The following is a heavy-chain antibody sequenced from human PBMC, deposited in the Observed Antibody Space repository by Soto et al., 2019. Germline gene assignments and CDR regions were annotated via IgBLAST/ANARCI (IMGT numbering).Heavy chain of an antibody. CDR2: ISNDGSNE. D-gene: IGHD3-10*01. CDR3: AKGEARGIIPYYFDY. CDR1: GFTFRWFG. Sequence: RLSCAGSGFTFRWFGMNWVRQAPGKGLEWVARISNDGSNEYYVDSVKGRFTISRDNSKNTLYLQMDSLRAEDTAVYYCAKGEARGIIPYYFDYWGLGTLVTVYS. V-gene: IGHV3-30*18. J-gene: IGHJ4*02.